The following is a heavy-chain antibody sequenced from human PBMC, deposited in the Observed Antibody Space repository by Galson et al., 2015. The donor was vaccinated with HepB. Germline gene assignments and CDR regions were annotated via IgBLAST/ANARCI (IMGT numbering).Heavy chain of an antibody. D-gene: IGHD6-13*01. V-gene: IGHV1-46*03. CDR2: INPSGGST. J-gene: IGHJ4*02. Sequence: SVKVSCKASGYTFTSYYMHWVRQAPGQGLEWMGIINPSGGSTSYAQKFQGRVTITRDTSTSTVYMELSSLRSEDTAVYYCARDRGGIAAAGYYFDYWGQGTLVTVSS. CDR1: GYTFTSYY. CDR3: ARDRGGIAAAGYYFDY.